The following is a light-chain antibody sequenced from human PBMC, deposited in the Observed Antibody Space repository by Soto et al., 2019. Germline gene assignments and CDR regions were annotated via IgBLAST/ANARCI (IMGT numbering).Light chain of an antibody. CDR2: GAS. J-gene: IGKJ3*01. Sequence: EIVLTQSPGTLSLSQGERATLSCRASQSVSNNYLAWYQQKPGQAPRLLIYGASNRATGIPDRFSGSGSGTDFTLTISRLEPEDFAVYYCQQYGSSFGPGTKVDIK. CDR3: QQYGSS. V-gene: IGKV3-20*01. CDR1: QSVSNNY.